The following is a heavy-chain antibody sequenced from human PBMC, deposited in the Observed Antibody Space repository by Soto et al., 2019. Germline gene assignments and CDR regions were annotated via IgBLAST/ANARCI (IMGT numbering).Heavy chain of an antibody. CDR1: GYTFNSAG. Sequence: QVHLVQSGPEVKEPGASVRVSCKASGYTFNSAGLAWVRQAPGQGLEWMGWISVDNGDTKYAQKFQGRVTMTTDTSTNTAYMDVRGLKSDDTAVFYCARVQSLGYCRSASCYDVFDDCGEGTLVTVSS. D-gene: IGHD2-2*01. CDR2: ISVDNGDT. CDR3: ARVQSLGYCRSASCYDVFDD. V-gene: IGHV1-18*01. J-gene: IGHJ4*02.